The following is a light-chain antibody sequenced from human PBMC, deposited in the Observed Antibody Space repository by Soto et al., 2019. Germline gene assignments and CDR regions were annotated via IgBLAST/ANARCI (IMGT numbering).Light chain of an antibody. CDR3: QHRSNWPPYT. J-gene: IGKJ2*01. CDR2: DAS. CDR1: QSVSSC. Sequence: EIMLTQSPATLSLSPGERATLSCRASQSVSSCLAWYQQKPCQAPRLLIYDASNRATGIPARFSGSGSGTDFILTISSLEPEDFAVYYCQHRSNWPPYTFGQGTKLEIK. V-gene: IGKV3-11*01.